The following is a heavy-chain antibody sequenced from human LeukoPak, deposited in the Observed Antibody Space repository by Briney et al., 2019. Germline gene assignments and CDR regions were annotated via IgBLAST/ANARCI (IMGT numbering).Heavy chain of an antibody. CDR2: IYYSGST. Sequence: SETLSLTCTVSGGSISSGDYYWSWIRQPPGKGLEWVGYIYYSGSTYYNPSLKSRVTISVDTSKNQFSLKLSSVTAADTAVYYCARTNSSGYYNWFDPWGQGTLVTVSS. V-gene: IGHV4-30-4*01. CDR1: GGSISSGDYY. D-gene: IGHD3-22*01. J-gene: IGHJ5*02. CDR3: ARTNSSGYYNWFDP.